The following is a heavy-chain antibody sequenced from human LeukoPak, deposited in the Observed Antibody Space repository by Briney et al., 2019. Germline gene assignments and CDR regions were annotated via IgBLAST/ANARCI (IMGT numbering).Heavy chain of an antibody. CDR1: GGSISSYY. V-gene: IGHV4-59*01. D-gene: IGHD6-6*01. CDR2: IYYSGST. J-gene: IGHJ3*02. CDR3: AREDSSSGAFDI. Sequence: SETLSLTCTVSGGSISSYYWSWIRQPPGKGLEGIGYIYYSGSTNYNPSLKGRVTISVDTTKNQFSLKLSSVTAADTAVYYCAREDSSSGAFDIWGQGTMVTVSS.